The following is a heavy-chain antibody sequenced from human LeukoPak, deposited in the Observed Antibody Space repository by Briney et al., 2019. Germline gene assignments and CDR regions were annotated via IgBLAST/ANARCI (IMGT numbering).Heavy chain of an antibody. V-gene: IGHV3-30-3*01. D-gene: IGHD3-22*01. J-gene: IGHJ4*02. CDR1: GFTFSSYA. CDR3: ARVRFYDSSGHDLPDY. Sequence: GRSLRLSCAASGFTFSSYAMHWVRQAPGKGLEWVAVISYDGSNKYYAESAKGRFTISRGNSKNTLFLQLNSLRAEDMALYYCARVRFYDSSGHDLPDYWGQGTLVTVSS. CDR2: ISYDGSNK.